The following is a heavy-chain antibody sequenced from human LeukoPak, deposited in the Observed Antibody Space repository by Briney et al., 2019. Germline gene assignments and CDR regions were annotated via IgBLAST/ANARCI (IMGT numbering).Heavy chain of an antibody. D-gene: IGHD6-13*01. CDR1: GSTFSSYE. V-gene: IGHV3-48*03. CDR3: AAASIAAAGTEH. Sequence: GGSLRLSCAASGSTFSSYEMNWVRQAPGKGLEWVSYISSSGSTIYYADSVKGRFTISRDNAKNSLYLQMNSLRAEDTAVYYCAAASIAAAGTEHWGQGTLVTVSS. J-gene: IGHJ1*01. CDR2: ISSSGSTI.